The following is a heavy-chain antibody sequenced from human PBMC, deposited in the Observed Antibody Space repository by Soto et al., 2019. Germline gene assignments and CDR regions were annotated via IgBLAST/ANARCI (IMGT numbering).Heavy chain of an antibody. J-gene: IGHJ1*01. D-gene: IGHD6-13*01. V-gene: IGHV4-34*01. CDR3: ARYSSIWSEYLQH. Sequence: VQLQQWGAGLLKTSETLSLTCAVYGGSFSGYYWSWIRQTPGKRLEWVGDINHGGSANYNPSLTCRVTFSLDLSRSQFSLKLNAVSAADTAIYYCARYSSIWSEYLQHWGRGSLVIVSS. CDR2: INHGGSA. CDR1: GGSFSGYY.